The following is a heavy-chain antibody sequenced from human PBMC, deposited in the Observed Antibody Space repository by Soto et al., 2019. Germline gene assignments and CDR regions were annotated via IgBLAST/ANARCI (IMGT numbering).Heavy chain of an antibody. J-gene: IGHJ4*02. D-gene: IGHD6-13*01. V-gene: IGHV1-69*13. CDR1: GVTFSSYR. CDR3: VRESGAKLSSN. Sequence: SVKFSCKSSGVTFSSYRINWVRQAPGQGLEWVGGIVPIYRTADYAQKFQGRVTITADESARTSYMELRSLKSQDTAVYYCVRESGAKLSSNWGQGTLVTV. CDR2: IVPIYRTA.